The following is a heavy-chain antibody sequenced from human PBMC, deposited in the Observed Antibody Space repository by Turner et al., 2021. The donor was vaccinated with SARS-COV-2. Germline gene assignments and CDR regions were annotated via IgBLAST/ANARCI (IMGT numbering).Heavy chain of an antibody. J-gene: IGHJ6*02. CDR1: GFTFSSYS. CDR2: ISSSSSYI. D-gene: IGHD2-2*01. V-gene: IGHV3-21*01. CDR3: ARDHRPVVVPAAKRAGSYYYGMDV. Sequence: EVQLVESGGGLVKPGGSLRLSCAASGFTFSSYSMNWVRQAPWKGLEWVSSISSSSSYIYYADSVKGRFTISRDNAKNSLYLQMNSLRAEDTAVYYCARDHRPVVVPAAKRAGSYYYGMDVWGQGTTVTVSS.